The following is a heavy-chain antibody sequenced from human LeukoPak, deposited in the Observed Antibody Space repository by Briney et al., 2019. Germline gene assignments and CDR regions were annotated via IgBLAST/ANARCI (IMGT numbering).Heavy chain of an antibody. Sequence: PGGSLRLSCALSGFTLSNYGMSWVRQAPGKGLEWVAGISDSGGRTNYADSVKGRFSISRDNPKNTLYLQMNSLRAEDTAVYAKRGVVIRVILVGFHKEANYFDSWGQGALVTVSS. CDR3: RGVVIRVILVGFHKEANYFDS. J-gene: IGHJ4*02. CDR2: ISDSGGRT. V-gene: IGHV3-23*01. D-gene: IGHD3-22*01. CDR1: GFTLSNYG.